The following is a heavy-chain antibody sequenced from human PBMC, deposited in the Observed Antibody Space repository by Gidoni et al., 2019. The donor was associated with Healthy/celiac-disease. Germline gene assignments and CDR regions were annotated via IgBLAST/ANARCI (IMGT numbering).Heavy chain of an antibody. D-gene: IGHD3-9*01. V-gene: IGHV5-51*03. CDR2: IYPGDSET. J-gene: IGHJ5*02. Sequence: EVQLVQSGAEVKKPGESLKISCKGSGYSFTSYWIGWVRQMPGKGLEWMGIIYPGDSETRYSPSFQGQVTISADKSISTAYLQWSSLKASDTAMYYCARRGGDYDSLTDVLERGFDPWGQGTLVTVSS. CDR1: GYSFTSYW. CDR3: ARRGGDYDSLTDVLERGFDP.